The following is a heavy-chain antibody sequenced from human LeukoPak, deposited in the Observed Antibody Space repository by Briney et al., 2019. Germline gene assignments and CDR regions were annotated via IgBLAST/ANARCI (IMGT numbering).Heavy chain of an antibody. J-gene: IGHJ5*02. D-gene: IGHD4-17*01. CDR3: ARKTTVTKRGNWFDP. CDR2: ITHSGST. Sequence: SETLSLTCAVYGGSFSDYFWSWIRQPPGKGLEWIGEITHSGSTNYNPSLKSRVTISVDTSKNQFSLKLTSVTAADTAVYYCARKTTVTKRGNWFDPWGQGTLVTVSS. V-gene: IGHV4-34*01. CDR1: GGSFSDYF.